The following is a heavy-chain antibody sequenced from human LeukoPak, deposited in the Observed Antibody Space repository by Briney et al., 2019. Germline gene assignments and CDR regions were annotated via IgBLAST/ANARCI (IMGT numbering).Heavy chain of an antibody. CDR3: ARGSYSSSWYAFDY. V-gene: IGHV4-39*07. D-gene: IGHD6-13*01. J-gene: IGHJ4*02. CDR2: IYYSGST. CDR1: GGSISSSSYY. Sequence: PSETLSLTCTVSGGSISSSSYYWGWIRQPPGKGLEWIGSIYYSGSTYYNPSLKSRVTISVDTSKNQFSLKLSSVTAADTAVYYCARGSYSSSWYAFDYWGQGTLVTVSS.